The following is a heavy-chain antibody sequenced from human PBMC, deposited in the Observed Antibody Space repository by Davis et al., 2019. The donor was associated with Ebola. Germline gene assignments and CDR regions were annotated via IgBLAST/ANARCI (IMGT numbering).Heavy chain of an antibody. CDR2: ISGSGGST. V-gene: IGHV3-23*01. CDR1: AFTLGDAW. J-gene: IGHJ4*02. D-gene: IGHD4-17*01. Sequence: GGSLRLSCTASAFTLGDAWMGWVRQAPGKGLEWVSAISGSGGSTYYADSVKGRFTISRDNSKNTLYLQMNSLRAEDTAVYYCAKQTTVTTLGPFDYWGQGTLVTVSS. CDR3: AKQTTVTTLGPFDY.